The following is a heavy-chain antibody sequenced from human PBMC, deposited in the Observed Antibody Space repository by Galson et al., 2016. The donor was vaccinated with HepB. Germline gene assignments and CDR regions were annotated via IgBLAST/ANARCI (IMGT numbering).Heavy chain of an antibody. CDR3: ARDPGVTTSYYYGLDV. V-gene: IGHV1-69*13. Sequence: SVKVSCKASGGTFSSYAISWVRQAPGQGLEWMGGIIPIFGTANYAQKFQGRVTITADESTSTAYMELSSLRSEDTAVYYCARDPGVTTSYYYGLDVWGQGTTVTVSS. CDR2: IIPIFGTA. J-gene: IGHJ6*02. CDR1: GGTFSSYA. D-gene: IGHD5-18*01.